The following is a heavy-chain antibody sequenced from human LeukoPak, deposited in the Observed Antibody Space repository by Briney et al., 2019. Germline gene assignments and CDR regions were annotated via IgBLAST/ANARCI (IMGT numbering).Heavy chain of an antibody. Sequence: SETLSLTCIVSGVSISRSTDYWVWIRQSPVKGLEWIGSIFSSGSAYYNPSLKSRVTISVATSKNQFSLRLASVTAADTAVYYCARRGWSWSQGTLVTVSS. J-gene: IGHJ4*02. CDR3: ARRGWS. CDR2: IFSSGSA. V-gene: IGHV4-39*07. CDR1: GVSISRSTDY.